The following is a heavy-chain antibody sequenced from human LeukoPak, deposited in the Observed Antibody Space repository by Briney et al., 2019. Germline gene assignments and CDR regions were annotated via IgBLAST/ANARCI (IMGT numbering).Heavy chain of an antibody. CDR3: AKDMDV. Sequence: GGSLRLSCAASGFTFDDCAMHWVRQAPGKGLEWVSGISWNSGSIGYADSVKGRFTISRGNAKNSLYLQMNSLRAEDTALYYCAKDMDVWGQGTTVTVSS. CDR1: GFTFDDCA. J-gene: IGHJ6*02. CDR2: ISWNSGSI. V-gene: IGHV3-9*01.